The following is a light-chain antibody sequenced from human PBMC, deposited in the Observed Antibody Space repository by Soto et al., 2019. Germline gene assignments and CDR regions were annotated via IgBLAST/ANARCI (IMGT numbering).Light chain of an antibody. CDR1: QDINSW. CDR3: QQGKSFPLT. J-gene: IGKJ4*01. CDR2: TAS. Sequence: DLQITQSPGSGTTQVEARGTSTFRASQDINSWLAWYQQKPGLAPNLVIYTASRLHGGGPSRFSGSASGTDFTLTISSLQPEDVATYYCQQGKSFPLTFGGGTRWIS. V-gene: IGKV1-12*01.